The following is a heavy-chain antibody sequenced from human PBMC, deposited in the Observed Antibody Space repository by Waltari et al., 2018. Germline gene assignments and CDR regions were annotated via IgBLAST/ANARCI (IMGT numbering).Heavy chain of an antibody. Sequence: QVQLQESGPGLVKPSETLSLTCPVSGGSISSSYRTWIRPPPGKVTEGIGYIYTRGSTNYNPSLKSRVTISVDTSKNQFSLKLSSVTAADTAVYYCASSAYCGGDCYRDYYYYYYMDVWGKGTTVTVSS. CDR1: GGSISSSY. CDR2: IYTRGST. D-gene: IGHD2-21*01. J-gene: IGHJ6*03. CDR3: ASSAYCGGDCYRDYYYYYYMDV. V-gene: IGHV4-4*09.